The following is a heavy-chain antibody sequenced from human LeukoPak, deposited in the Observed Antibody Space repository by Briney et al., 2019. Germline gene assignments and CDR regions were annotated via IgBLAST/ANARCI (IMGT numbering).Heavy chain of an antibody. V-gene: IGHV1-2*02. D-gene: IGHD6-13*01. CDR2: INPNSGGT. J-gene: IGHJ4*02. CDR3: ARDWDSSSWGALDY. CDR1: GYTFTGYY. Sequence: ASVKVSCKASGYTFTGYYMHWVRQAPGQGLEWMGWINPNSGGTNYAQKFQGRVTMTRDTSISTAYMELSRLRSDDTAVYYCARDWDSSSWGALDYWGRGTLVTVSS.